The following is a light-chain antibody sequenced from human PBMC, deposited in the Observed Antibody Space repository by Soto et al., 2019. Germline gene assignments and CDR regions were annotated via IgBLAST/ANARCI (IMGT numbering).Light chain of an antibody. CDR2: DAS. CDR3: QQRSNWPT. V-gene: IGKV3-11*01. CDR1: QSVSSY. J-gene: IGKJ2*01. Sequence: EIVLTQSQATLSLSPGERATLSCRASQSVSSYLAWSQQKPGQAPRLLIYDASNRATGIPARFSGSGSGTDFTLTISSLEPEDFAGYYCQQRSNWPTFGQGTKLEI.